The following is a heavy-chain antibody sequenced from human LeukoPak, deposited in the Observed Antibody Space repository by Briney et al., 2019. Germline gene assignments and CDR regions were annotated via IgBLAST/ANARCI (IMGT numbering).Heavy chain of an antibody. CDR2: MNPNSGDT. J-gene: IGHJ4*02. CDR1: GYTFADYY. V-gene: IGHV1-2*02. D-gene: IGHD6-19*01. CDR3: ARTLPYSSGWPFDY. Sequence: ASVKVSRKASGYTFADYYIHWVRQAPGQGLEWVGWMNPNSGDTNYARSFQGRVTMTRDTSASTAYMELSSLRSEDMAVYYCARTLPYSSGWPFDYWGQGTLVTVSS.